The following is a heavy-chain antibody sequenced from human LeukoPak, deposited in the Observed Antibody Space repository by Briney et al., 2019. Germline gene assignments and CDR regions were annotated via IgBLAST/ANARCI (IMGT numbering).Heavy chain of an antibody. J-gene: IGHJ5*02. Sequence: SETLSLTCTVSGDSITSGAFYWAWLRQTPGKGLEWIGNVYYSGSTQYNPSLRGRVSISMDKTKNQFSLNLNSASVTDTAIYYCARRDYAAWFDPWGRGTLVTVSS. V-gene: IGHV4-39*01. CDR3: ARRDYAAWFDP. CDR1: GDSITSGAFY. D-gene: IGHD4/OR15-4a*01. CDR2: VYYSGST.